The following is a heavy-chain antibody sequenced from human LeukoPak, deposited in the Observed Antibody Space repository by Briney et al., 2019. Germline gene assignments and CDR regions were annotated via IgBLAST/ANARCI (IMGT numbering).Heavy chain of an antibody. Sequence: ASVKVSCKASGYTFTSYYMHWVRQAPGQGLGWMGWMNPNSGNTGYAQKFQGRVTITRNTSISTAYMELSSLRSEDTAVYYCARGSYEHAFDIWGQGTMVTVSS. V-gene: IGHV1-8*03. CDR3: ARGSYEHAFDI. J-gene: IGHJ3*02. CDR1: GYTFTSYY. D-gene: IGHD5-18*01. CDR2: MNPNSGNT.